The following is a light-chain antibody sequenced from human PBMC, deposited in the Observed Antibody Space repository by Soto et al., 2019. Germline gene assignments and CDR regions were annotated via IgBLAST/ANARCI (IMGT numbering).Light chain of an antibody. CDR2: KAS. J-gene: IGKJ1*01. CDR1: QSISSW. V-gene: IGKV1-5*03. CDR3: QQYNSYWT. Sequence: DIQMTQSPSTLSASVGDRVPITCRARQSISSWLAWYQQKPGKAPKLLIYKASSLGSGVPSRFSGSGSGTEFTLTISSLQPDDFATYYCQQYNSYWTFGQGTKVEIK.